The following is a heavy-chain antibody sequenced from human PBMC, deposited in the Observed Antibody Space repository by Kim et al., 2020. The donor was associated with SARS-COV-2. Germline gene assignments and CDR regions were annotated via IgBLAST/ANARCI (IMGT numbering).Heavy chain of an antibody. CDR2: ISGSGGST. J-gene: IGHJ3*02. CDR3: AKADLLSQYGEFGASRTYSGSWYGDAFDI. Sequence: GGSLRLSCAASGFTFSSYAMSWVRQAPGKGLEWVSAISGSGGSTYYADSVKGRFTISRDNSKNTLYLQMNSLRAEDTAVYYCAKADLLSQYGEFGASRTYSGSWYGDAFDIWGQGTMVTVSS. V-gene: IGHV3-23*01. D-gene: IGHD6-13*01. CDR1: GFTFSSYA.